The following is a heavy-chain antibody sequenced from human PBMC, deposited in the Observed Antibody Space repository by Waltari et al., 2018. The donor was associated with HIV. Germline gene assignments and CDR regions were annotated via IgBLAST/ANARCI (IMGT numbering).Heavy chain of an antibody. CDR1: GFTFTSYG. Sequence: QVQLVESGGGVVQPGRSLRLLCAASGFTFTSYGMHWVRQAPGKGVGWVAIISADVSNKYYADSVKGRLTISRDNSKNTLYLQMNSLRAEDTAMYYCAKDMHDSSGCLFEYWGQGTLVTVSS. J-gene: IGHJ4*02. CDR2: ISADVSNK. CDR3: AKDMHDSSGCLFEY. D-gene: IGHD3-22*01. V-gene: IGHV3-30*18.